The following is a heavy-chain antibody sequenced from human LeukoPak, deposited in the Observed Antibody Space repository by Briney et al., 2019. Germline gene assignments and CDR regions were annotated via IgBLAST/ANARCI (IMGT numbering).Heavy chain of an antibody. Sequence: ASVNVSCKASGGTFSSYAISWVRQAPGQGLEWMGGIIPIFGTANYAQKFQGRVTITADESTSTAYMELSSLRSEDTAVYYCASFWAPYDFWSGYYPPGDGMDVWGQGTTVTVSS. CDR3: ASFWAPYDFWSGYYPPGDGMDV. D-gene: IGHD3-3*01. CDR2: IIPIFGTA. CDR1: GGTFSSYA. V-gene: IGHV1-69*01. J-gene: IGHJ6*02.